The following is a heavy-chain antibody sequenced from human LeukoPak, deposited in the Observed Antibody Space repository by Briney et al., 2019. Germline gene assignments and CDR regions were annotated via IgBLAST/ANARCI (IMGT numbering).Heavy chain of an antibody. D-gene: IGHD3-9*01. V-gene: IGHV4-34*01. CDR1: GGSFSGYY. J-gene: IGHJ5*01. CDR2: INHSGSS. Sequence: SETLSLTCAVYGGSFSGYYWSWIRQPPGKGLEWIGEINHSGSSNYNPSLKSRVTISVDTSKTQSSLKLSCVTAADMAVYYCARAPAGYEVLTGYYGGWFDSWGQGTLVTVSS. CDR3: ARAPAGYEVLTGYYGGWFDS.